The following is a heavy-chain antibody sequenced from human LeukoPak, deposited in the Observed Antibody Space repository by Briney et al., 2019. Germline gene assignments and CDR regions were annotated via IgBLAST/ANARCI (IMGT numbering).Heavy chain of an antibody. D-gene: IGHD3-3*01. CDR2: ISSSSRDI. CDR1: GFTFSSYT. J-gene: IGHJ6*04. CDR3: ARDGNYDLWGGYYGGGDV. V-gene: IGHV3-21*01. Sequence: GGSLRLSCAASGFTFSSYTMNWVRQAPGKGLEWVAAISSSSRDIFYADSVKGRFSISRDNTQNSLSLRMNSLRAEDTAVYYCARDGNYDLWGGYYGGGDVWGKGTTVTVSS.